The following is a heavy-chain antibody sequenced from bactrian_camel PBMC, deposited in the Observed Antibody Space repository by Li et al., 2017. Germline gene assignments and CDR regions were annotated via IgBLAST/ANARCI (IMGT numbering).Heavy chain of an antibody. D-gene: IGHD5*01. CDR2: LYNDGSNR. CDR3: AADPSRELWVGYPPITT. CDR1: GFNFSAVY. V-gene: IGHV3-2*01. J-gene: IGHJ4*01. Sequence: HVQLVESGGGLVQPGGSLTLSCVTSGFNFSAVYMNWVRQAPGKGLEWVSSLYNDGSNRIYATSVKGRFTISKDNAKNTLYLQMNSLKPEDTAVYYCAADPSRELWVGYPPITTGARGPRSPSP.